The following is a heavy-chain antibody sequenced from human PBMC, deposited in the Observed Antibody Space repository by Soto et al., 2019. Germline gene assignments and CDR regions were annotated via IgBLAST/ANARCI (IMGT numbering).Heavy chain of an antibody. V-gene: IGHV3-23*01. CDR2: ISGSGGST. J-gene: IGHJ6*02. Sequence: PGGSLRLSCAASGFTFSSYAMSWVRQAPGKGLEWVSAISGSGGSTYYADSVKGRFTISGDNSKNTLYLQMNSLRAEDTAVYYCAKDRPDYDFWSGSFFRYYGMDVWGQGTTVTVSS. CDR1: GFTFSSYA. CDR3: AKDRPDYDFWSGSFFRYYGMDV. D-gene: IGHD3-3*01.